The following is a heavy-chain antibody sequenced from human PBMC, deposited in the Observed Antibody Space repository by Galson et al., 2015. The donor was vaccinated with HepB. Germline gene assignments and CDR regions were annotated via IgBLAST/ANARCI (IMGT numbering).Heavy chain of an antibody. D-gene: IGHD1-26*01. V-gene: IGHV1-69*13. CDR2: IIPIFDTA. CDR1: GGTLNNDA. CDR3: ARGRLGATNGDDAFDI. Sequence: SVKVSCKASGGTLNNDAINWVRQAPGQGLEWMGGIIPIFDTAKNAQKFQDRVTITADEFTSTVYMELNSLRSDDTAVYYCARGRLGATNGDDAFDIWGQGTMVTVSS. J-gene: IGHJ3*02.